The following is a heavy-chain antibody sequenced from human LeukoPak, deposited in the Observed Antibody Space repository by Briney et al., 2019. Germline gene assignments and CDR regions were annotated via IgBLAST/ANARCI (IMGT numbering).Heavy chain of an antibody. CDR1: GYTFTSNY. CDR2: FDPEDGET. Sequence: ASVKVSCKASGYTFTSNYMHWVRQAPGKGLEWMGGFDPEDGETIYAQKFQGRVTMTEDTSTDTAYMELSSLRSEDTAVYYCATDPSSPDAFDIWGQGTMVTVSS. J-gene: IGHJ3*02. D-gene: IGHD6-19*01. V-gene: IGHV1-24*01. CDR3: ATDPSSPDAFDI.